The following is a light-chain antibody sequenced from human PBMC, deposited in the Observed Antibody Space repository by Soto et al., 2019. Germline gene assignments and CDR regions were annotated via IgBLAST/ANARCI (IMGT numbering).Light chain of an antibody. CDR3: QHYVSSSLT. Sequence: EILLTQSPGTLSLSPGERATLSCRASQSVNSRYLAWYQQKPGQAPNLLLYGTSSRASGIPDRFSGSGSGPAFTLTISRLEPEDFWVYYFQHYVSSSLTVGGGTKV. J-gene: IGKJ4*01. CDR2: GTS. CDR1: QSVNSRY. V-gene: IGKV3-20*01.